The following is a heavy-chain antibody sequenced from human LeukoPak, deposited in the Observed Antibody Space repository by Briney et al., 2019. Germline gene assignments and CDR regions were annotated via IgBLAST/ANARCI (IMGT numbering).Heavy chain of an antibody. D-gene: IGHD3-9*01. V-gene: IGHV3-11*03. J-gene: IGHJ4*02. CDR3: ARQGYDILTGYSFDY. CDR1: GFTFSGYY. CDR2: ISSSSSYT. Sequence: GGSLRLSCAASGFTFSGYYMSWIRQAPGKGLEWVSYISSSSSYTNYADSVKGRFTISRDNAKNSLYLQMNSLRAEDTAVYYCARQGYDILTGYSFDYWGQGTLVTVSS.